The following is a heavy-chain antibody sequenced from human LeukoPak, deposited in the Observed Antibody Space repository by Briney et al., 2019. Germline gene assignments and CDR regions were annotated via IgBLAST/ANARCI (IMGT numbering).Heavy chain of an antibody. CDR1: GGSISGSSYY. Sequence: EPSETLSLTCTVSGGSISGSSYYWGWIRQPPGKGLEWIGSIYYSGSTYYNPSLKSRVTISVDTSKNHFSLKLSSVTAADTAVYYCARGSADYWGQGTLVTVSS. J-gene: IGHJ4*02. V-gene: IGHV4-39*07. CDR3: ARGSADY. CDR2: IYYSGST.